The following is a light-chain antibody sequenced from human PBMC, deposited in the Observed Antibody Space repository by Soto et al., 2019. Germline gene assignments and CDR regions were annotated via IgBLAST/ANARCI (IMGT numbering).Light chain of an antibody. CDR2: EDH. CDR3: QSYDTSLNVLM. J-gene: IGLJ3*02. Sequence: NFMLTQPHSVSASPGKTVIISCTRSTGSIASNFVQWYQQRPGSAPTTVIYEDHQRLSGVPARFSGSTDRSSNSASLTISGLRTEDEADYYCQSYDTSLNVLMFGLGTKLTVL. CDR1: TGSIASNF. V-gene: IGLV6-57*04.